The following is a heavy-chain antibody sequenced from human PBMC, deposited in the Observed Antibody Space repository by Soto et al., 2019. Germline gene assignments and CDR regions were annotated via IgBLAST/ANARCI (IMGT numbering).Heavy chain of an antibody. J-gene: IGHJ5*02. D-gene: IGHD4-17*01. CDR2: INPSGGST. CDR1: GYTFTSYY. Sequence: QVQLVQSGAEVKKPGGSVKVSCKASGYTFTSYYMHWVRQAPGQGLEWMGIINPSGGSTSYAQKFKGRVTMTRDTSTSTVYMELSSMRSEDTAVYYCARSPTVTHNWFDPCGQGTLVTVSS. V-gene: IGHV1-46*01. CDR3: ARSPTVTHNWFDP.